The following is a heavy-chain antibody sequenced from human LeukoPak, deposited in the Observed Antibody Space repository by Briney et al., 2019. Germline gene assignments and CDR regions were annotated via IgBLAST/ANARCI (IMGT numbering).Heavy chain of an antibody. CDR3: ARDRLTYYDFWSGYQNKNWFDP. CDR1: GYTFTSYG. CDR2: ISAYNGNT. Sequence: GASVKVSCKASGYTFTSYGISWVRQAPGQGLEWMGWISAYNGNTNYAQKLQGRVTMTTDTSTSTAYMELRSLRSDDTAVYYCARDRLTYYDFWSGYQNKNWFDPWGQGTLVTASS. J-gene: IGHJ5*02. V-gene: IGHV1-18*01. D-gene: IGHD3-3*01.